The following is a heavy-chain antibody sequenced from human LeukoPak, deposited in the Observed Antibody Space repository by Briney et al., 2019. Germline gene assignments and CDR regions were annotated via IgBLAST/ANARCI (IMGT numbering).Heavy chain of an antibody. D-gene: IGHD2-15*01. CDR3: ARDTGYCSGGSCYLSYYYGMDV. V-gene: IGHV3-21*01. CDR1: GITLSNYG. CDR2: ISSSSSYI. J-gene: IGHJ6*02. Sequence: GGSLRLSCAVSGITLSNYGMSWVRQAPGKGLEWVSSISSSSSYIYYADSVKGRFTISRDNAKNSLYLQMNSLRAEDTAVYYCARDTGYCSGGSCYLSYYYGMDVWGQGTTVTVSS.